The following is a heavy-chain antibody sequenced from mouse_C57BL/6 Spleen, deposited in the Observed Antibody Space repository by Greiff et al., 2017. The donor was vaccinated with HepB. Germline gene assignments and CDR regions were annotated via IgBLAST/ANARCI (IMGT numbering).Heavy chain of an antibody. CDR1: GYTFTDYN. CDR2: INPNNGGT. D-gene: IGHD2-4*01. Sequence: EVQLQQSGPELVKPGASVKMSCKASGYTFTDYNMHWVKQSHGKSLEWIGYINPNNGGTSYNQKFKGKATLTVNKSSSTAYMELRSLTSEESAVYYCARVPIYYDYDGLDYWGQGTLVTVSA. V-gene: IGHV1-22*01. J-gene: IGHJ3*01. CDR3: ARVPIYYDYDGLDY.